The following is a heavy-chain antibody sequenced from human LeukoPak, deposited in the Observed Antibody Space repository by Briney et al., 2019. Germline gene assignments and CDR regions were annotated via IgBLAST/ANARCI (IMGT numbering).Heavy chain of an antibody. J-gene: IGHJ4*02. CDR2: ISYDGSNK. CDR3: AKDRHEYSSRPLVDY. D-gene: IGHD6-13*01. Sequence: GGSLRLSCAASGFTFSSYGMHWVRQAPGKGLEWVAVISYDGSNKYYADSVKGRFTISRDNAKNSLYLQMNSLRAEDTALYYCAKDRHEYSSRPLVDYWGQGTLVTVSS. V-gene: IGHV3-30*18. CDR1: GFTFSSYG.